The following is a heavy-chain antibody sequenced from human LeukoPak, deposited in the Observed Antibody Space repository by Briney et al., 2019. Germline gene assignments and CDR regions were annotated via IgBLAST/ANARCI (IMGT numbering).Heavy chain of an antibody. V-gene: IGHV4-59*02. Sequence: PSETLSLTCVVSGASVSSSHWNWIRQLPGKGLEWIGCLSYTGKTDYNPSLTSRVTISLDASKNQVSLKLRSLTAADTAVYYCSEGYFEPFDPWGQGTLGTVS. CDR3: SEGYFEPFDP. CDR1: GASVSSSH. D-gene: IGHD2/OR15-2a*01. CDR2: LSYTGKT. J-gene: IGHJ5*02.